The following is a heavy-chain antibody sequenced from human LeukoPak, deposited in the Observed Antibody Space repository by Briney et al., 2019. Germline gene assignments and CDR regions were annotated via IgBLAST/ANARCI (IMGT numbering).Heavy chain of an antibody. D-gene: IGHD2-21*02. CDR2: IQEGGKEE. CDR1: GFTFTKFW. J-gene: IGHJ4*02. CDR3: AKDIVGGGDDY. V-gene: IGHV3-7*01. Sequence: GGSLRLSCEASGFTFTKFWMSWVRQAPGKGLEWVANIQEGGKEENYVDSVRGRFTISRDNAKNSIYLQMNSLRVEDTAVYYCAKDIVGGGDDYWGQGTLVIVSS.